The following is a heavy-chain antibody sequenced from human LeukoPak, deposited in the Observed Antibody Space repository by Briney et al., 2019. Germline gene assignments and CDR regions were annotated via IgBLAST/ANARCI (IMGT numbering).Heavy chain of an antibody. CDR2: IIPIFGTA. CDR3: ARAVHYDSSGYTLTPYFDY. J-gene: IGHJ4*02. V-gene: IGHV1-69*05. CDR1: GGTFSSYA. Sequence: SVKVSCKASGGTFSSYAISWVRQAPGQGLEWMGRIIPIFGTANYAQKFQGRVTITTDESTNTAYMELSSLRSEDTAVYYCARAVHYDSSGYTLTPYFDYWGQGTLVTVSS. D-gene: IGHD3-22*01.